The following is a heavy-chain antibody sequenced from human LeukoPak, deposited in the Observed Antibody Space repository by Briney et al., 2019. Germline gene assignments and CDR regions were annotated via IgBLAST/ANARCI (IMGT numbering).Heavy chain of an antibody. CDR1: GGTFSKYT. CDR2: ITPLFGTA. V-gene: IGHV1-69*13. CDR3: ANKEDIVATIYGYYYGMDV. D-gene: IGHD5-12*01. Sequence: SVKVSCKASGGTFSKYTISWVRQRPGQGLEWMGGITPLFGTANYAQKFQGRVTITADESASTAYMELSSLRSEDTAVYYCANKEDIVATIYGYYYGMDVWGQGTTVTVSS. J-gene: IGHJ6*02.